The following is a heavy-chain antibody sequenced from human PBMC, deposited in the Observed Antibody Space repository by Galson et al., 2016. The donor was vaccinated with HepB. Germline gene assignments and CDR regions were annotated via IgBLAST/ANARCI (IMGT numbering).Heavy chain of an antibody. V-gene: IGHV1-3*01. J-gene: IGHJ4*02. Sequence: SVKVSCKASGYTFTSHAMHWVRQAPGQRLEWMGWINAGKGKTKYLQQLQGRVTITSDTSASTAYMELSSRTSEETAIYYCAREMGGEETTVDYWGQGTLVTVCS. CDR2: INAGKGKT. D-gene: IGHD1-14*01. CDR1: GYTFTSHA. CDR3: AREMGGEETTVDY.